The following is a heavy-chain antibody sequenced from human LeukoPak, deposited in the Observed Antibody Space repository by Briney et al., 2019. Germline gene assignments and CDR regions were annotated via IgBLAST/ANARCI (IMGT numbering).Heavy chain of an antibody. D-gene: IGHD3-10*02. V-gene: IGHV3-23*01. J-gene: IGHJ6*04. CDR3: AELGITMIGGV. CDR2: ISGGGGST. Sequence: GGSLRLSCAASGFTFSSYGMSWVRQAPGKGLEWVSAISGGGGSTYYADSVKGRFTISRDNSKNTLYLQMNSLRAEDTAVYYCAELGITMIGGVWGKGTTVTISS. CDR1: GFTFSSYG.